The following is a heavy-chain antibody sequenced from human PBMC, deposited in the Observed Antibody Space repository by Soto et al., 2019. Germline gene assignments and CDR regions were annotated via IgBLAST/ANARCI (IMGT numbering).Heavy chain of an antibody. CDR3: AKGRGGSGSLTPRVDF. Sequence: EVQLLESGGGLVQPGGSLRLSWAASGLTFNNYAMTWVRQAAGKGLEWVSAISGGGDTTSYADSVKGRFTVSRDGSKNTLYLQMSSLRAEDTALYYCAKGRGGSGSLTPRVDFWGQGTLVTVSS. D-gene: IGHD3-10*01. J-gene: IGHJ4*02. V-gene: IGHV3-23*01. CDR2: ISGGGDTT. CDR1: GLTFNNYA.